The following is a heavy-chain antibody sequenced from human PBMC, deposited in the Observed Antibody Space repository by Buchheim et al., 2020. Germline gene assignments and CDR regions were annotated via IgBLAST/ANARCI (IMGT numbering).Heavy chain of an antibody. CDR2: IYPGDSYT. CDR1: GYSFTGAY. Sequence: EVQLVQSGAEVKRPGESLRISCQGSGYSFTGAYIAWVRQMPGKGLEWMGLIYPGDSYTKYSPSFDGLVTMSADKSTRTASLQWRSLRTSDTAIYYCARRVRDSSGYNFDFWGQGTL. J-gene: IGHJ4*02. D-gene: IGHD5-24*01. V-gene: IGHV5-51*01. CDR3: ARRVRDSSGYNFDF.